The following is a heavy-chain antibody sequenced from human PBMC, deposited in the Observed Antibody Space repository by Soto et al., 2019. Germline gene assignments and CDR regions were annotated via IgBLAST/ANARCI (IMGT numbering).Heavy chain of an antibody. Sequence: PGGSLRLSCAASGFTFSSYAMSWVRQGPGKGLEWVAVISGSGGNTYYADSVKGGVTISTDNSKSTLYLQTDTLRVEDTAVYYCAKTNLYCSSTSCYDYGGQGALVTVSS. J-gene: IGHJ4*02. CDR3: AKTNLYCSSTSCYDY. CDR1: GFTFSSYA. D-gene: IGHD2-2*01. CDR2: ISGSGGNT. V-gene: IGHV3-23*01.